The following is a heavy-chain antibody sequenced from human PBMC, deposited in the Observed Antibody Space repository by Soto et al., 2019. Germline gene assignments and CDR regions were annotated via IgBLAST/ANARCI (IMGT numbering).Heavy chain of an antibody. J-gene: IGHJ4*02. V-gene: IGHV2-5*04. CDR1: GFSLSTSGVG. CDR2: IYWDDDK. D-gene: IGHD3-9*01. Sequence: QITLKESGPTLVKPTQTLTLTCTFSGFSLSTSGVGVGWIRQPPGKALEWLALIYWDDDKRYSPSLKSRLTXTXXASKSHVVLTRTNMGPVDAGRGYWVRILSGYSLDDWRQRTL. CDR3: VRILSGYSLDD.